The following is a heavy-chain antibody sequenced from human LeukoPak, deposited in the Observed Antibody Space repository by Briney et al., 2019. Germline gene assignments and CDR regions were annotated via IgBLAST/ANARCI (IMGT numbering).Heavy chain of an antibody. CDR3: ARDSSGWYSGAFDF. V-gene: IGHV3-7*04. D-gene: IGHD6-19*01. J-gene: IGHJ3*01. CDR1: AFTFSTSW. CDR2: IKQDGSQI. Sequence: GGSLRLSCAASAFTFSTSWLSWVRQAPGKGLEWVANIKQDGSQIHYVDSVKGRFTTSRDNTKNSLYLQMNSLRAEDTAVYYCARDSSGWYSGAFDFWGQGTMVTVSS.